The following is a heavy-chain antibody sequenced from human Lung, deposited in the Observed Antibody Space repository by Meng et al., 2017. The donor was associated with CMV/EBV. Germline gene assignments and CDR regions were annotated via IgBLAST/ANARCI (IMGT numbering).Heavy chain of an antibody. CDR3: ARSVYKKMRFQGYYNGMDV. CDR1: GFSFSDYY. V-gene: IGHV3-11*01. J-gene: IGHJ6*02. CDR2: ISSSGSTK. D-gene: IGHD1-14*01. Sequence: GESLKISCAASGFSFSDYYMSWVRQAPGKRLEWLSYISSSGSTKFCANSVKGRFTISRDNGKNSLYLQMISLRAEDTTLYFCARSVYKKMRFQGYYNGMDVWGQGTXVTVSS.